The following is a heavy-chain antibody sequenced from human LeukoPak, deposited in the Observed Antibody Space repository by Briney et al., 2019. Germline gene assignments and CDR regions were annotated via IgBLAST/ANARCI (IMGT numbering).Heavy chain of an antibody. CDR2: IYSGGST. J-gene: IGHJ6*02. CDR1: GFTVSSNY. Sequence: PGGSLRLSCAASGFTVSSNYMSWVRQAPGKGLEWVSVIYSGGSTYYADSVKGRFTISRDNPKNTLYLQMNSLRAEDTAVYYCARVLLWFGEFLYGMDVWGQGTTVTVSS. D-gene: IGHD3-10*01. CDR3: ARVLLWFGEFLYGMDV. V-gene: IGHV3-53*01.